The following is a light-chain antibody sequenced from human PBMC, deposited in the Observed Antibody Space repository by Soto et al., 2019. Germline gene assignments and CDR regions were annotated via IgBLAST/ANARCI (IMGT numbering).Light chain of an antibody. CDR1: SSDVGGYNY. J-gene: IGLJ2*01. Sequence: QSVLTQPPSASESPGQSVTISCTGTSSDVGGYNYVSWYQQHPGKAPKLMIYEVSKRPSGVPDRFSGSKSGNTASLTVSGLQAEDEADYYCSSYAGSNNPHVVFGGGTKLTVL. V-gene: IGLV2-8*01. CDR2: EVS. CDR3: SSYAGSNNPHVV.